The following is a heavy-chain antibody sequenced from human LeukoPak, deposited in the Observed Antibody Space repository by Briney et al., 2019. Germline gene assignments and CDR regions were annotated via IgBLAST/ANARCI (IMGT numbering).Heavy chain of an antibody. CDR3: ARTSLFSIFGVVIIPVWFDP. CDR2: ISAYNGNT. Sequence: GASVKVSCKASGGTFSSYAISWVRQAPGQGLEWMGWISAYNGNTNYAQKLQGRVTMTTDTSTSTAYMELRSLRSDDTAVYYCARTSLFSIFGVVIIPVWFDPWGQGTLVTVSS. CDR1: GGTFSSYA. D-gene: IGHD3-3*01. J-gene: IGHJ5*02. V-gene: IGHV1-18*01.